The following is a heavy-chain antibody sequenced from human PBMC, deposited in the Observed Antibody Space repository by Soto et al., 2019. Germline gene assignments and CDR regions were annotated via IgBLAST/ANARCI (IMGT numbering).Heavy chain of an antibody. J-gene: IGHJ6*01. CDR3: APITVSLSVPYGIHV. V-gene: IGHV4-38-2*01. CDR2: IYHSGTT. CDR1: GDSITSIYH. Sequence: PSETLSLTCAVSGDSITSIYHWAWLRPPPGRGLEWVASIYHSGTTYYNPSLKSRVTISVDTSKNQFSLNLRSVTDAYSAVYYCAPITVSLSVPYGIHVWGHGTTVTVSS. D-gene: IGHD2-21*01.